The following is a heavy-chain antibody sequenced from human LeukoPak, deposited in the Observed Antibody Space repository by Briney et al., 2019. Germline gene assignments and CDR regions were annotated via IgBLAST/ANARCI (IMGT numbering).Heavy chain of an antibody. CDR2: IYENGGTT. Sequence: PGGSLRLSCVGSGFTFRSHAMSWVRQAPEKGLEFVSGIYENGGTTYYADSVKGRFSISRDNSKNTLYLQMDSLRGEDTAVYYCAKVKGYCSSTSCSPLDYWGQGTLVTVSS. CDR3: AKVKGYCSSTSCSPLDY. CDR1: GFTFRSHA. D-gene: IGHD2-2*01. V-gene: IGHV3-23*01. J-gene: IGHJ4*02.